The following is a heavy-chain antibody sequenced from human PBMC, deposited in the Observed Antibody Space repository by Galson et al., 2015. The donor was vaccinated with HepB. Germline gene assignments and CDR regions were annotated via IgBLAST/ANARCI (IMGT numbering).Heavy chain of an antibody. CDR2: ISGSGGST. Sequence: SLRLSCAASGFTFSSYAMSWVRQAPGKGLEWVSAISGSGGSTYYADSVKGRFTISRDNAKNSLYLQMNSLRDEDTAVYYCARVEVTPDWYVDLWGRGTLVTVSS. CDR1: GFTFSSYA. CDR3: ARVEVTPDWYVDL. J-gene: IGHJ2*01. D-gene: IGHD4-23*01. V-gene: IGHV3-23*01.